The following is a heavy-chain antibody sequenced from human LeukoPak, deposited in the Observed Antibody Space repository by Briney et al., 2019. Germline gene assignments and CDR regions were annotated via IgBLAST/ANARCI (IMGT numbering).Heavy chain of an antibody. CDR2: IWNDGSNK. J-gene: IGHJ4*02. D-gene: IGHD5-18*01. CDR1: GFTFSSYG. V-gene: IGHV3-33*01. Sequence: PGGSLRLSCAASGFTFSSYGMHWVCQAPGKGLEWVAVIWNDGSNKYYVDSVKGRFTISRDNSKSTLYLQMNSLRAEDTAAYYCARSSGYSYGNLDYWGQGTLVTVSS. CDR3: ARSSGYSYGNLDY.